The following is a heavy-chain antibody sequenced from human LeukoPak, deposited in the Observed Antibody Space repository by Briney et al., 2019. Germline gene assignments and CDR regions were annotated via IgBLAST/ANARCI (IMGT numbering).Heavy chain of an antibody. J-gene: IGHJ5*02. CDR1: GYIFTTNW. D-gene: IGHD6-19*01. CDR3: ARRAGSSGKFDP. Sequence: GESLKISCKGSGYIFTTNWISGIRQMPGKGLEWMGRIDPSGSETNYSPSFQGHVTISVDKSISTAYLQWSSLKASDTTMYYCARRAGSSGKFDPWGQGTLVIVSS. V-gene: IGHV5-10-1*01. CDR2: IDPSGSET.